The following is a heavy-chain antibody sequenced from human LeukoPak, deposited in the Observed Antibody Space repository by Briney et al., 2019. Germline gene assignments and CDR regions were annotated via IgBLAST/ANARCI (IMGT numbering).Heavy chain of an antibody. CDR1: GYTFTSYG. Sequence: ASVKVSCKASGYTFTSYGISWVRQAPGQGLEWMGWNSAYSGNTNYAQKLQGRVTMTTDTSTSTAYMELRSLRSDDTAVYYCARALGYCSSTSCLYDYWGQGTLVTVSS. V-gene: IGHV1-18*04. CDR3: ARALGYCSSTSCLYDY. D-gene: IGHD2-2*01. J-gene: IGHJ4*02. CDR2: NSAYSGNT.